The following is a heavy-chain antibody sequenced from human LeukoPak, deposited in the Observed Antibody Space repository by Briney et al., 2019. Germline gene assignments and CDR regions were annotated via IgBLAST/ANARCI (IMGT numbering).Heavy chain of an antibody. D-gene: IGHD6-13*01. CDR1: GFTFSSYA. CDR2: ISGSGGST. J-gene: IGHJ4*02. CDR3: ARSSSWFPSYSAY. V-gene: IGHV3-23*01. Sequence: GGSLRLSCAASGFTFSSYAMSWVRQAPGKGLEWVSAISGSGGSTYYADSVKGRFTISRDNAKNSLYLQMNSLRAEDTAVYYCARSSSWFPSYSAYWGQGTLVTVSS.